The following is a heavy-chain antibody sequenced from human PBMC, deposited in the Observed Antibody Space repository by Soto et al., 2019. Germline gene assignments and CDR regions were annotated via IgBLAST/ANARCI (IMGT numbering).Heavy chain of an antibody. CDR3: ARPGLLWFYMDL. J-gene: IGHJ6*02. CDR1: GGTFSSYA. CDR2: IIPIFGTA. V-gene: IGHV1-69*06. D-gene: IGHD3-10*01. Sequence: ASVKVSCKASGGTFSSYAISWVRQAPGQGLEWMGGIIPIFGTANYAQKFQGRVTITADKSTSTAYMELSSLRSEDTAVYYCARPGLLWFYMDLWGQGTTVTVSS.